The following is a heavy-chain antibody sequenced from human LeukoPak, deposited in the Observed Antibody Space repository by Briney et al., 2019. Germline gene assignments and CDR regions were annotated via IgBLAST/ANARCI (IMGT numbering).Heavy chain of an antibody. D-gene: IGHD1-1*01. V-gene: IGHV4-59*01. J-gene: IGHJ4*02. CDR1: GGSISSFF. CDR2: MHYSGDS. Sequence: SETLSLTCTVSGGSISSFFWSWIRQPPGKGLEWIGSMHYSGDSKYNPSLKSRVSLSIDTSKQQFSLRLSSVTAADTAVYYCARDLELERNRWNYFESWGQGTLVTVSS. CDR3: ARDLELERNRWNYFES.